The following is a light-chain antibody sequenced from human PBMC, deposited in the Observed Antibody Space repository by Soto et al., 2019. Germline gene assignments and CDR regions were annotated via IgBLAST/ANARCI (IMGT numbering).Light chain of an antibody. CDR1: QSVSNNY. J-gene: IGKJ1*01. V-gene: IGKV3-20*01. CDR3: QQYGSSGT. CDR2: GAS. Sequence: VMTQSPATLSLSPGGRATLSCRASQSVSNNYLAWYQQKPGQAPRLLIYGASNRAAGIQDSFSGSGSGTESTLTIRRLEPEDFAVYYCQQYGSSGTFGQGTKVDIK.